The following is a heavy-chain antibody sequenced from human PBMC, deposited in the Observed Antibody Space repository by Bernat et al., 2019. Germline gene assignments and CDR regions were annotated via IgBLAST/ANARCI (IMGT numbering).Heavy chain of an antibody. V-gene: IGHV3-23*01. Sequence: EVQLLESGGDLAQPGGSLRLSCAASGFTFSSYAMSWVRQAPGKGLEWVSAITGSGGSTYYADSVKGRFTISRDNSKNTLYLQMSSLRAEDTAVYYCASRKGMDHDGSGYYGMDVWGQGTTVTVSS. CDR1: GFTFSSYA. D-gene: IGHD3-10*01. J-gene: IGHJ6*02. CDR3: ASRKGMDHDGSGYYGMDV. CDR2: ITGSGGST.